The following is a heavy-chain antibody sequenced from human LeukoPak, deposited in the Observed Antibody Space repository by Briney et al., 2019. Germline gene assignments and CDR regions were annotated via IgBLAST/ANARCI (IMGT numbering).Heavy chain of an antibody. V-gene: IGHV5-51*01. CDR3: ARAVWGYSYGYGGFDY. CDR2: IYPGDSDT. CDR1: GYSFTSYW. Sequence: GESLQISCKGSGYSFTSYWIGWVRPLPGKGLEWMGIIYPGDSDTRYSPSFQGQVTISADKSISTAYLQWSSLKASDTAMYYCARAVWGYSYGYGGFDYWGQGTLVTVSS. J-gene: IGHJ4*02. D-gene: IGHD5-18*01.